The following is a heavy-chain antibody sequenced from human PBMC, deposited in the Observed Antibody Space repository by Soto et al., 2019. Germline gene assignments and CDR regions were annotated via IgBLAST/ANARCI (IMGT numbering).Heavy chain of an antibody. D-gene: IGHD6-19*01. J-gene: IGHJ4*02. CDR3: ARGRKMTAKANPYSSGWYFDY. CDR1: GYTFTSYY. CDR2: INPSGGST. V-gene: IGHV1-46*01. Sequence: GASVKVSCKASGYTFTSYYMHWVRQAPGQGLEWMGIINPSGGSTSYAQKFQGRVTMTRDTSTSTVYMELSSLRSEDTAVYYCARGRKMTAKANPYSSGWYFDYWGQGTLVTVSS.